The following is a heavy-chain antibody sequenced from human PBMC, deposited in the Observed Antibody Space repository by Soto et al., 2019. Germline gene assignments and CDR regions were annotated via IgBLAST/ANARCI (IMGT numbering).Heavy chain of an antibody. J-gene: IGHJ6*02. CDR1: GGSVSSGDFY. CDR3: ARDXPRTIYNSDYYNYGMDV. D-gene: IGHD6-19*01. Sequence: SETLSLTCTVSGGSVSSGDFYWSWIRQPPGKGLEWIGYIYYNGSTNYNPSLKSRVTISSDTSKNQFSLRLFSVTAADTAVYYCARDXPRTIYNSDYYNYGMDVWGQGTTVTVSS. CDR2: IYYNGST. V-gene: IGHV4-61*08.